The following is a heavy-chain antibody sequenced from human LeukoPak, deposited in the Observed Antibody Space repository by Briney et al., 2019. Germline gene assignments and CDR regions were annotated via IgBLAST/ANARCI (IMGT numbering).Heavy chain of an antibody. CDR2: ISAYNGNT. Sequence: ASVKVSCKASGYTFTSYGISWVRQAPGQGLEWMGWISAYNGNTNYAQKLQGRVTMTTDTSTSTAYMELRSLTSDDTAVYYCARDLKRTVGATTTSDYWGQGTLVTVSS. CDR3: ARDLKRTVGATTTSDY. CDR1: GYTFTSYG. J-gene: IGHJ4*02. D-gene: IGHD1-26*01. V-gene: IGHV1-18*01.